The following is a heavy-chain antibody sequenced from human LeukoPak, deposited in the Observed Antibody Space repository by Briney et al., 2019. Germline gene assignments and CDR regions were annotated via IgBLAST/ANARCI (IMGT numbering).Heavy chain of an antibody. Sequence: ASVKVSCKASGYTFTSYAMHWVRQAPGQRVEWMGWINAGNGNTKYSQKFQGRVTITRDTSASTAYMELSSLRSEDTAVYYCARELVPAANYYYYYGMDVWGKGTTVTVSS. J-gene: IGHJ6*04. CDR3: ARELVPAANYYYYYGMDV. D-gene: IGHD2-2*01. CDR2: INAGNGNT. V-gene: IGHV1-3*01. CDR1: GYTFTSYA.